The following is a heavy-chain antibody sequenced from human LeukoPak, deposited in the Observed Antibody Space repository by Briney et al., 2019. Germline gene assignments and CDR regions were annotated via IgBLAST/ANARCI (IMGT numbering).Heavy chain of an antibody. D-gene: IGHD1-1*01. V-gene: IGHV4-59*08. J-gene: IGHJ4*02. CDR1: GDSVSSYY. CDR3: ARYTGFAGHYFYY. Sequence: PSETLSLTCTVSGDSVSSYYWSWIRQPPGKGLEWIGHIYYSGSTNYNPSLKSRVTVSVDTSQNQFSVNLSSVTAADSAVYYCARYTGFAGHYFYYWGQGTPVTVSP. CDR2: IYYSGST.